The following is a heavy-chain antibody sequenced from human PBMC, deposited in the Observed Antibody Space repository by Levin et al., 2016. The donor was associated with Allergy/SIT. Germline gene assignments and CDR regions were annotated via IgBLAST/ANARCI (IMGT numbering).Heavy chain of an antibody. CDR1: GASISTYY. CDR3: ARVGSKDGAIEYFDP. J-gene: IGHJ5*02. CDR2: MYYTGNT. V-gene: IGHV4-59*01. D-gene: IGHD3-10*01. Sequence: GSLRLSCSVSGASISTYYWSWIRQPPGKGLEWIAYMYYTGNTNYSPSLKSRVTMSVDTSKNQFSLRLSSVTAADTAVYYCARVGSKDGAIEYFDPWGQGTLVTVSS.